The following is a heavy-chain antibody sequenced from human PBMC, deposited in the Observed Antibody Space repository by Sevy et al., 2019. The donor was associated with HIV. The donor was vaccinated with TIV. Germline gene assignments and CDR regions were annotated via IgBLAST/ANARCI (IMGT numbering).Heavy chain of an antibody. CDR2: IKAKADGGTI. CDR1: GFTFSNYW. D-gene: IGHD2-8*02. V-gene: IGHV3-15*01. Sequence: GGSLRLSCAASGFTFSNYWMSWVRQAPGKGLEWIGRIKAKADGGTIEYAAPVKGRFTISREDSKNTLDLQMNSLKTEDTAVYYCNTDPIILLLVTNGLDVWGQGTTVTVSS. J-gene: IGHJ6*02. CDR3: NTDPIILLLVTNGLDV.